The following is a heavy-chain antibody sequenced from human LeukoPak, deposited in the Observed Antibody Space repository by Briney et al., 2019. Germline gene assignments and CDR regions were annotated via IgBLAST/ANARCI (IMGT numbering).Heavy chain of an antibody. Sequence: ASVKVSCKASGYTFTSYYMHWVRQAPGQGLEWMGIINPSGGSTSYAQKFQGRVTMTRDTSTSTVYMELSSLRSEDTAVYYCARDTRPGVGPKRGSHWFDPWGQGTLVTVSS. CDR2: INPSGGST. V-gene: IGHV1-46*01. CDR1: GYTFTSYY. J-gene: IGHJ5*02. D-gene: IGHD2-2*01. CDR3: ARDTRPGVGPKRGSHWFDP.